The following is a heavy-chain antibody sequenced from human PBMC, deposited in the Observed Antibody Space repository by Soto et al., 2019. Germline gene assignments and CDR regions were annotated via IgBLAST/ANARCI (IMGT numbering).Heavy chain of an antibody. V-gene: IGHV4-4*02. Sequence: SENLSLTRSVSGGSVSRSNWCSLFRQPPGKGLEWIGEIYHSGSTNYNPSLKSRVTISVDKSKNQFSLKLSSVTAADTAVYYCARIGVSTSLNYYHGMDGWGQGTTVTVSS. CDR3: ARIGVSTSLNYYHGMDG. CDR1: GGSVSRSNW. CDR2: IYHSGST. D-gene: IGHD2-2*01. J-gene: IGHJ6*02.